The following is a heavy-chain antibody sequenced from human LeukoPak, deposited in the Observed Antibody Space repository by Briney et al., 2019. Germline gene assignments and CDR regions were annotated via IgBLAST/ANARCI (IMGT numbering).Heavy chain of an antibody. D-gene: IGHD1-26*01. CDR3: ARAPQGASGSYFIDY. J-gene: IGHJ4*02. CDR1: EFTFSSYW. V-gene: IGHV3-7*01. CDR2: IKQDGSEK. Sequence: GGSLRLSCAASEFTFSSYWMSWVRQAPGKGLEWVANIKQDGSEKYYVDSVKGRFTISRDNAKNSLYLQMNSLRAEDTAVYYCARAPQGASGSYFIDYWGQGTLVTVSS.